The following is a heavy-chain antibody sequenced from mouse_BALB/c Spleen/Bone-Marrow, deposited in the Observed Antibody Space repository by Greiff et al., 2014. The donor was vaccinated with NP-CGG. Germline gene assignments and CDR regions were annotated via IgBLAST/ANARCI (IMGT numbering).Heavy chain of an antibody. CDR2: IWGGGST. CDR1: GFSLSRYS. V-gene: IGHV2-6-4*01. Sequence: VQLVESGPGQVAPSQSLSITCTVSGFSLSRYSVHWVRQPPGKGLEWLGVIWGGGSTDYNSGLKSRLSITKDNSKSQVFLKMNSLQTDDTAMYYCTGFITTGVMDYWGQGTSVTVSS. CDR3: TGFITTGVMDY. D-gene: IGHD1-1*01. J-gene: IGHJ4*01.